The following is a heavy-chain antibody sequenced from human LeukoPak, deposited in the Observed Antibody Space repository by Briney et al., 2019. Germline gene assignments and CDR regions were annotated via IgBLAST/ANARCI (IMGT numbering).Heavy chain of an antibody. D-gene: IGHD6-13*01. CDR3: AREVGSSSWYSNYMDV. CDR1: GGSISSYY. Sequence: SETLSLTCTVSGGSISSYYWSWIRQPPGKGLEWIGYIYYSGSTNYNPSLKSRVTISVDTSKNQFSLELSSVTAADTAVYYCAREVGSSSWYSNYMDVWGKGTTVTISS. CDR2: IYYSGST. J-gene: IGHJ6*03. V-gene: IGHV4-59*01.